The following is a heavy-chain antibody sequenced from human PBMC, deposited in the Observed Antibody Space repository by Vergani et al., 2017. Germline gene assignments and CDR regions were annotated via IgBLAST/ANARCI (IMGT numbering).Heavy chain of an antibody. CDR3: ARHKEQLVPGNYYYYYYMDV. D-gene: IGHD6-13*01. CDR2: IYYSGST. Sequence: QLQLQESDPGLVKPSETLSLTCTVSGGSIRSTFYYWGWIRQPPGKGLEWIGTIYYSGSTYYNPSLKSRVTISVDTSKNQFSLKLNSVTAADTAVYYCARHKEQLVPGNYYYYYYMDVWGKGTTDTVSS. J-gene: IGHJ6*03. CDR1: GGSIRSTFYY. V-gene: IGHV4-39*01.